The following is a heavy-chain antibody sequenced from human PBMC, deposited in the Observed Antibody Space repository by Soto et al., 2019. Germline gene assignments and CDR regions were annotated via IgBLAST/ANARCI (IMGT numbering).Heavy chain of an antibody. CDR2: INPNSGNI. Sequence: SVKVSCKTSGYTFTRNGISWVRQAPGQGLEWMGWINPNSGNIKYAQKLQGRVIMTTDTSTSTAYMELRSLRSDDTAVYYCVKDRDSNTWPSRDVWGPGTTVTVSS. CDR3: VKDRDSNTWPSRDV. J-gene: IGHJ6*02. V-gene: IGHV1-18*01. D-gene: IGHD3-22*01. CDR1: GYTFTRNG.